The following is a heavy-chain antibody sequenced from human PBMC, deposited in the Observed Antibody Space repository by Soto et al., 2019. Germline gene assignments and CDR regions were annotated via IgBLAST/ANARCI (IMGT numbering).Heavy chain of an antibody. CDR1: GFTFSDYY. CDR3: ARFESRTYLGYYFDS. CDR2: ISSSGSAI. D-gene: IGHD1-7*01. J-gene: IGHJ4*02. V-gene: IGHV3-11*04. Sequence: GGSLRLSCAASGFTFSDYYMSWIRQAPGKGLEWVSYISSSGSAIYYADSVKGRFTISRDNAKNSLYLQMNSLRDEDTAVYYCARFESRTYLGYYFDSWGRGTLVTVSS.